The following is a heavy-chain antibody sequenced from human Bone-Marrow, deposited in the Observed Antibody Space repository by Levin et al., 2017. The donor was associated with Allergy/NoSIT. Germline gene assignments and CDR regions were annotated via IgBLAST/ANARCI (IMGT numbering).Heavy chain of an antibody. V-gene: IGHV4-61*02. Sequence: LRLSCTVSGDTISSKDYYWSWIRQPAGKPLEYIGRIYTSGSTQYNPSLKSRVTISIDTSKNQFSLKLTSMTATDTAVYYCAREWYGGASPIDFWGQGTLVTVSS. J-gene: IGHJ4*02. CDR2: IYTSGST. CDR3: AREWYGGASPIDF. D-gene: IGHD1-26*01. CDR1: GDTISSKDYY.